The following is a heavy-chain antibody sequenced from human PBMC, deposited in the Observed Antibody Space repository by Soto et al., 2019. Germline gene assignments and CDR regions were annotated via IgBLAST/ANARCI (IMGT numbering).Heavy chain of an antibody. V-gene: IGHV4-59*01. D-gene: IGHD4-4*01. CDR2: VYYSGST. Sequence: QVQLQESGPGLVKPSETLSLTCTVSGASISSYYWNWIRQPPGKGLEWIGYVYYSGSTDYNPSLKSRVTISVDMSKNQFSLRLTSMTTADTAVYYCARSQYLPHDDFGFWGRGIMVTVSS. J-gene: IGHJ3*01. CDR3: ARSQYLPHDDFGF. CDR1: GASISSYY.